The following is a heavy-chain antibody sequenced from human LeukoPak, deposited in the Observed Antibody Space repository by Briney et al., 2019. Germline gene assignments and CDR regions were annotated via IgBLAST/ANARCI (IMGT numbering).Heavy chain of an antibody. D-gene: IGHD5-24*01. J-gene: IGHJ4*02. V-gene: IGHV3-48*04. CDR3: ASGEMAAHLDY. Sequence: PGGSLRLSCEASGFTFSSYSMNWVRQAPGKGLEWVSYISTSSSTIYYADSVKGRFTISRDNAKNSLYLQMNSLRAEDTAVYYCASGEMAAHLDYWGQGTLVTVSS. CDR2: ISTSSSTI. CDR1: GFTFSSYS.